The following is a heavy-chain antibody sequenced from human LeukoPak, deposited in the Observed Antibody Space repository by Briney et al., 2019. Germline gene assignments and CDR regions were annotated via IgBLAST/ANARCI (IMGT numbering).Heavy chain of an antibody. V-gene: IGHV1-18*01. CDR2: ISGYSGNT. CDR3: AREGIHDNYLDY. D-gene: IGHD1-1*01. Sequence: ASVRVSCKASGGTFSSYAISWVRQAPGQGLEWMGWISGYSGNTDYAQKFQGRVTMTTDTSTSTGYMELRSLRSDDTAVYYCAREGIHDNYLDYWGQGTLVTVSS. CDR1: GGTFSSYA. J-gene: IGHJ4*02.